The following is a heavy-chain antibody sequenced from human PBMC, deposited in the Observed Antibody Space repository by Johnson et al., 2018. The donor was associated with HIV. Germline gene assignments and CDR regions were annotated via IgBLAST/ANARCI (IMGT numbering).Heavy chain of an antibody. CDR2: ISGSGCRT. CDR1: GFTFSSYA. V-gene: IGHV3-23*01. D-gene: IGHD3-3*01. Sequence: EVKLLESGGGLVQPGGSLRLSCAASGFTFSSYAMSWVRQAPGKGLEWVSAISGSGCRTYYADSVKGRFTTSRDNSKNTLYLQMNSLRAEDTAVYYCAKVPFFQGPFDIWGQGTMVTVSS. CDR3: AKVPFFQGPFDI. J-gene: IGHJ3*02.